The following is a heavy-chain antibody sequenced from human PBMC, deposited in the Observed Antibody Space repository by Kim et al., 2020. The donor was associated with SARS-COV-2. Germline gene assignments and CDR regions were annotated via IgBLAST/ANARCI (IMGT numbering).Heavy chain of an antibody. D-gene: IGHD5-18*01. V-gene: IGHV3-49*04. CDR1: GFTFGDYA. CDR2: IRSKAYGGTT. Sequence: GGSLRLSCTVSGFTFGDYAVSWVRQSPGKXXEWVGFIRSKAYGGTTEYAASVKGRLTISRDDSKSIAYLQVNSXKTXDTAVYYFVRGRIQGDYWGQGTLVTV. CDR3: VRGRIQGDY. J-gene: IGHJ4*01.